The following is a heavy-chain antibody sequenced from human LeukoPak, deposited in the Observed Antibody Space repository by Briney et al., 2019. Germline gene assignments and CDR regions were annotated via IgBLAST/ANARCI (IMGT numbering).Heavy chain of an antibody. V-gene: IGHV4-4*07. J-gene: IGHJ4*02. D-gene: IGHD3-3*01. CDR2: IYTSGST. CDR1: GGSISSYY. Sequence: SETLSLTCTVSGGSISSYYWSWIRQPAGKGLEWIGRIYTSGSTNYNPSLKSRVTMSVDTSKNQFSLKLSSVTAADTAVYYCARDDFWSGLYCFDYWGQGTLVTVSS. CDR3: ARDDFWSGLYCFDY.